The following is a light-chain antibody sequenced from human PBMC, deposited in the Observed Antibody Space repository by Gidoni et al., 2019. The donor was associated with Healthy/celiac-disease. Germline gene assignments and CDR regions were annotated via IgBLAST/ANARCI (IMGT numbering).Light chain of an antibody. CDR3: QQYYSTPLT. CDR1: QSVLYSSNNKNY. J-gene: IGKJ4*01. Sequence: DIVMTQSPHSLAVSLGERATINCKSSQSVLYSSNNKNYLAWYQQKPGQPPKLLIYWASTREAGVPDRCSGSGSGTDFTLTSSSLQAEDVAVYYCQQYYSTPLTFXGXTKVEIK. V-gene: IGKV4-1*01. CDR2: WAS.